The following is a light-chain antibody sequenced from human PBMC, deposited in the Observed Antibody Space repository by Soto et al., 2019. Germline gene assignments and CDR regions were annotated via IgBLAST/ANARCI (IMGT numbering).Light chain of an antibody. J-gene: IGLJ1*01. CDR1: SSDVGGYNY. V-gene: IGLV2-14*01. CDR2: DVS. CDR3: SSYTSSSTLDV. Sequence: QSLLTQPASVPGSPGQSITISCTGTSSDVGGYNYVSWYQQHPGKAPKLMIYDVSNRPSGVSNRFSGSKSGNTASLTISGLQAEDEADYYCSSYTSSSTLDVFGTGTKVPVL.